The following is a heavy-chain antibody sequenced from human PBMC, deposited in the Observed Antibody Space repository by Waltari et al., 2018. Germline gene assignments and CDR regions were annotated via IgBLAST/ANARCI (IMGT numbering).Heavy chain of an antibody. Sequence: EVQLVQSGAEVKKPGESLKISGKGSGYSFTSYWIGWVRQMPGTGLEWMGIIYPGDSDTRYSPSFQGQVTISADKSISTAYLQWSSLKASDTAMYYCARSRRKSGSSWYSDYWGQGTLVTVSS. CDR2: IYPGDSDT. CDR3: ARSRRKSGSSWYSDY. J-gene: IGHJ4*02. V-gene: IGHV5-51*03. CDR1: GYSFTSYW. D-gene: IGHD6-13*01.